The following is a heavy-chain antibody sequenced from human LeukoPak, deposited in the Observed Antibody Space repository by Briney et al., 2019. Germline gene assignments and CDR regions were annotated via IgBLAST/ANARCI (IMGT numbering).Heavy chain of an antibody. D-gene: IGHD3-10*01. V-gene: IGHV3-23*01. CDR2: ISGSGGNT. J-gene: IGHJ4*02. Sequence: GGSLRLSCAASGFTFSNFAMSWVRQAPGKGLEWVSAISGSGGNTYYADSVKGRFTISRDNSKNTLYLQMNSLRAEDTAVYYCARDIGVRGSSQSGFDYWGQGTLVTVSS. CDR3: ARDIGVRGSSQSGFDY. CDR1: GFTFSNFA.